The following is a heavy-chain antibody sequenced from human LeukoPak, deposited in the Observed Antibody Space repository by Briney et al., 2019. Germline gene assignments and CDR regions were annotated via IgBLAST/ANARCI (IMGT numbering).Heavy chain of an antibody. CDR3: ARDHRTVRAFDI. CDR1: GFTFSSYE. D-gene: IGHD3-10*01. V-gene: IGHV3-48*03. Sequence: PGGSLRLSCAASGFTFSSYEMNWVRQAPGKGLEWVSYISSSDGTIYYADSVEGRFTISRDNAKNSVYLQMNSLRAEDTAVYYCARDHRTVRAFDIWGQGTMLTVSS. J-gene: IGHJ3*02. CDR2: ISSSDGTI.